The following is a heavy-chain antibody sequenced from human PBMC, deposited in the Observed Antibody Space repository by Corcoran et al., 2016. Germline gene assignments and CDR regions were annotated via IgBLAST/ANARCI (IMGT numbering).Heavy chain of an antibody. J-gene: IGHJ3*02. Sequence: QMQLQESGPGLVKPSETLSLTCTVSGGSISSSSYYWGWIRQPPGKGLEWIGRIYYSGSTYYNPSLKSRVTISVDTSKNQFSLKLSSVTAADTAVYYCARSYSSGWTGPHDAFDIWGQGTMVTVSS. V-gene: IGHV4-39*01. CDR1: GGSISSSSYY. CDR3: ARSYSSGWTGPHDAFDI. CDR2: IYYSGST. D-gene: IGHD6-19*01.